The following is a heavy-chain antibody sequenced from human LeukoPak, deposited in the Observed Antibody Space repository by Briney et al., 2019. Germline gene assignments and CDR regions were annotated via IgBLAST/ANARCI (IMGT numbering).Heavy chain of an antibody. CDR1: GFTFSTYS. J-gene: IGHJ3*02. CDR2: ISSGSSYK. V-gene: IGHV3-21*01. Sequence: GGSLRLSCAASGFTFSTYSMNWVRQAPGKGLEWVSSISSGSSYKYYADSVKGRFTISRDNAKNSLYLQMNSLRAEDTALYFCASFTVVVASDIWGQGTMVAVSS. D-gene: IGHD2-21*01. CDR3: ASFTVVVASDI.